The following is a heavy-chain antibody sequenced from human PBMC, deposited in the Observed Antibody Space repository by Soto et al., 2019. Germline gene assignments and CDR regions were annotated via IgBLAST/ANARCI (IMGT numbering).Heavy chain of an antibody. CDR1: GGSISSGGYY. D-gene: IGHD1-1*01. Sequence: SETLSLTCTVTGGSISSGGYYWSWIRQHPGKGLEWIGYIYYSGSTYYNPSLKSRVTISVDTSKNQFSLKLSSVTAADTAVYYCARARIRLQDYGMDVWGQGTTVTVSS. CDR3: ARARIRLQDYGMDV. J-gene: IGHJ6*02. V-gene: IGHV4-31*03. CDR2: IYYSGST.